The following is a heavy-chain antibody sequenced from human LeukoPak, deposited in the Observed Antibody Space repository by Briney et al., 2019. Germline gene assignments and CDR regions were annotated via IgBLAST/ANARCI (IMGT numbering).Heavy chain of an antibody. J-gene: IGHJ4*02. Sequence: SETLSLTCTVSGGSISSGGYYWSWIRQHPGKGLERIGYIYYSGSTYYNPSLKSRVTISIDTSKNQFSLKLSSVTAADTAVYYCARDGGYGSGSYYFDYWGQGTLVTVSS. CDR1: GGSISSGGYY. D-gene: IGHD3-10*01. CDR2: IYYSGST. CDR3: ARDGGYGSGSYYFDY. V-gene: IGHV4-31*03.